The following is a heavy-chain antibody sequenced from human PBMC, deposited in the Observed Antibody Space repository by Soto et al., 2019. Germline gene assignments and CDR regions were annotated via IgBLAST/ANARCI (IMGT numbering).Heavy chain of an antibody. D-gene: IGHD1-26*01. CDR3: ARGARRWFDP. CDR2: ISAYNGNT. Sequence: ASVNGSCKSSVYTFTVDVVSRVRQGPGQGLEWMGWISAYNGNTNYAQKLQGRVTMTTDTSTSTAYMELRSVRSDDTAVYYCARGARRWFDPWGQGTLVTGSS. V-gene: IGHV1-18*01. CDR1: VYTFTVDV. J-gene: IGHJ5*02.